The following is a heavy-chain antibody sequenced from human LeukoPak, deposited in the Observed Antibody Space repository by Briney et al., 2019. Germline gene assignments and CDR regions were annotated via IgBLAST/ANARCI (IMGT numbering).Heavy chain of an antibody. Sequence: PSETLSLTCTVSGVSISSSSYDSGWIRQPPGKGLEWIGSIYYSGSTYYNPSLKSRVTISVDTSKNQFSLKLSSVTAADTAVYYCARLVDRSGYDDGTFDYWGQGTLVTVSS. CDR3: ARLVDRSGYDDGTFDY. CDR1: GVSISSSSYD. J-gene: IGHJ4*02. V-gene: IGHV4-39*01. CDR2: IYYSGST. D-gene: IGHD3-22*01.